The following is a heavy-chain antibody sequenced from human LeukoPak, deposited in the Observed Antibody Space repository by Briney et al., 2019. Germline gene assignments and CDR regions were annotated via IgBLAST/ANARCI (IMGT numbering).Heavy chain of an antibody. D-gene: IGHD6-19*01. CDR2: ISSDGGRT. CDR1: GFTFSSYS. J-gene: IGHJ4*02. Sequence: GGSLRLSCAASGFTFSSYSMNWVRQAPGKGLESVSSISSDGGRTYYADSVKGRFSISRDNSKNTLYVQLSSLRAEDAAVYYCVKDRGAVAGYYFDNWGQGTLVTVSS. V-gene: IGHV3-64*05. CDR3: VKDRGAVAGYYFDN.